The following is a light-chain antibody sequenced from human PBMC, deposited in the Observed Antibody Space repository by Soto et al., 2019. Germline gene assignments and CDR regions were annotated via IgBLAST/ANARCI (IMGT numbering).Light chain of an antibody. CDR1: QSVSSSL. CDR2: GAS. J-gene: IGKJ2*01. CDR3: QQYGSSPYT. V-gene: IGKV3-20*01. Sequence: EIVLTQSPGTLSLSPGERATLSCRASQSVSSSLFAWYQQKPGQAPRLLIYGASSRTTVIPDRFSGRGSATDFPPTISRLEPEDVAVYYWQQYGSSPYTFGEGTKLEIK.